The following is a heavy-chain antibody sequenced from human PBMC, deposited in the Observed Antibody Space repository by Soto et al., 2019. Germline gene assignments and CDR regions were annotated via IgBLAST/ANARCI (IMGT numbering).Heavy chain of an antibody. CDR2: IIPIFGTA. J-gene: IGHJ5*02. CDR1: GGTFSSYA. V-gene: IGHV1-69*12. CDR3: ARETGWNDGGWFDP. Sequence: QVQLVQSGAEVKKPGSSVKVSCKASGGTFSSYAISWVRQAPGQGLEWMGGIIPIFGTANYAQKFQGRVKXXAXEXXSTAYMELSSLRSEDTAVYYCARETGWNDGGWFDPWGQGTLVTVSS. D-gene: IGHD1-1*01.